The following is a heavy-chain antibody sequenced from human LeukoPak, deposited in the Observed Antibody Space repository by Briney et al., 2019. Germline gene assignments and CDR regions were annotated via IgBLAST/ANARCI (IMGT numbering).Heavy chain of an antibody. CDR1: RGTFSSYA. CDR2: IIPIFGTA. D-gene: IGHD2-2*01. J-gene: IGHJ5*02. V-gene: IGHV1-69*05. Sequence: ASVKVSCKASRGTFSSYAISWVRQAPGQGLEWMGGIIPIFGTANYAQKFQGRVTITTDESTSTAYMELSSLRSEDTAVYYCARDYCSSTSCYWFDPWGQGTLVTVSS. CDR3: ARDYCSSTSCYWFDP.